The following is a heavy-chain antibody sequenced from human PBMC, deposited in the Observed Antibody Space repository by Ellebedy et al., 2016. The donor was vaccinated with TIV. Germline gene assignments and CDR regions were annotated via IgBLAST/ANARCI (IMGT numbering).Heavy chain of an antibody. CDR3: AKAGAPDAYFDY. V-gene: IGHV3-7*01. D-gene: IGHD1-1*01. CDR1: GFTFSSYW. CDR2: IKQDGSEK. Sequence: GESLKISCAASGFTFSSYWMSWVRQAPGKGLEWVANIKQDGSEKYYVDSVKGRFTISRDNSKNMLYLQMNSLRPEDTAVYYCAKAGAPDAYFDYWGQGTLVTVSS. J-gene: IGHJ4*02.